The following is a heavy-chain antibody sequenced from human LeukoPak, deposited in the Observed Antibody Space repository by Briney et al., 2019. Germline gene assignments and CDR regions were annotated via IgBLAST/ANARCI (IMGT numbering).Heavy chain of an antibody. CDR1: GGSFSGHY. CDR2: INHSGST. Sequence: KASETLSLTCAVYGGSFSGHYWSWIRQPPGKGLEWIGEINHSGSTNYNPSLKSRVTISVDTSKNQFSLKLSSVTAADTAVYYCARVPNYYDSSGYVDYWGQGTLVTVSS. CDR3: ARVPNYYDSSGYVDY. J-gene: IGHJ4*02. V-gene: IGHV4-34*01. D-gene: IGHD3-22*01.